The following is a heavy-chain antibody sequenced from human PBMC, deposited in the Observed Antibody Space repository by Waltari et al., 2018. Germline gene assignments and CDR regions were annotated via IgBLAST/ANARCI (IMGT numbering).Heavy chain of an antibody. J-gene: IGHJ4*02. CDR2: IRSKADGGTI. Sequence: EVQLVESGGGLVKPGGSLRLSCAASGFSFSDAWMRWVRLAPGKGLEWVGRIRSKADGGTIDYAAPVKGRFTISRDDSKTTLYMQLNSLKDEDTAVYYYTTDRRRGYDPQFDYWGQGTLVTVSS. V-gene: IGHV3-15*01. D-gene: IGHD5-12*01. CDR3: TTDRRRGYDPQFDY. CDR1: GFSFSDAW.